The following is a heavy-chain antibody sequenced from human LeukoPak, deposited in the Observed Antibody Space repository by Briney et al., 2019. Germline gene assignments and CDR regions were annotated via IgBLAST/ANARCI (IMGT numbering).Heavy chain of an antibody. CDR3: ARENSSSWAADAFDI. CDR2: IYSGGST. CDR1: GVTVSSDY. V-gene: IGHV3-53*01. J-gene: IGHJ3*02. D-gene: IGHD6-13*01. Sequence: GGSLRLSCAASGVTVSSDYMRWVRPAPGKGLEGVSVIYSGGSTYYADSVKGRFTISRDNSKNTLYLQMNSLRAEDTAVYYCARENSSSWAADAFDIWGQGTMVTVSS.